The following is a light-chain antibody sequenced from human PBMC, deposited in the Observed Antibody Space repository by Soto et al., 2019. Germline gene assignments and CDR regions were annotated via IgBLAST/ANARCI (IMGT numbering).Light chain of an antibody. CDR2: DGF. J-gene: IGKJ3*01. CDR3: QQRSNWPRFT. V-gene: IGKV3-11*01. CDR1: QSVSSY. Sequence: EIVLTQSPATLSLSPGERATLSCRASQSVSSYLAWYQQKPGQAPRLLIYDGFNRATGIPARFSGSGSGTDFTLTISSLEPEDFAVYYCQQRSNWPRFTFGPGTKVDIK.